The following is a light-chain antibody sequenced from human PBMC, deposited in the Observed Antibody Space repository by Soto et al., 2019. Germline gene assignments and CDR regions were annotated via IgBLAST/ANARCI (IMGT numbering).Light chain of an antibody. Sequence: QSVLTQAPSVSGAPGQGVTISCPGSSSNIGAGYHVHWYQQLPGTAPKVLIYDKSNRPPRVLDRFSVSKSGTSASLAITGLQAEDEADSYCQSYDSSLSGDVFGTGTKVTVL. V-gene: IGLV1-40*01. CDR2: DKS. J-gene: IGLJ1*01. CDR3: QSYDSSLSGDV. CDR1: SSNIGAGYH.